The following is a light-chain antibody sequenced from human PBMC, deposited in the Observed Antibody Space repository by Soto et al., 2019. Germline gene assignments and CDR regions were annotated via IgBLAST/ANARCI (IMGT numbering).Light chain of an antibody. CDR1: SSNIGAGYD. CDR2: SNT. Sequence: QCVLRQPPSVSGVPGHAVTISCTGGSSNIGAGYDVHWYQQVPGTAPKLVLYSNTARPSGVPDRFSGSRSGSSASLAITGLQAEDEADYYCQSYDSILTGSVFGTGTKVTVL. J-gene: IGLJ1*01. V-gene: IGLV1-40*01. CDR3: QSYDSILTGSV.